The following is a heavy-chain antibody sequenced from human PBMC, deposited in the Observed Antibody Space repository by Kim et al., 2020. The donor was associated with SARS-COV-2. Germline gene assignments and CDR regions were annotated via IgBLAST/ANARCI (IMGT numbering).Heavy chain of an antibody. J-gene: IGHJ5*02. V-gene: IGHV4-39*01. CDR3: ARQEIIAAAFDP. D-gene: IGHD6-13*01. Sequence: YYNPSLESRVTISVDTSKNQFSRKLSSVTAADTAVYYCARQEIIAAAFDPWGQGTLVTVSS.